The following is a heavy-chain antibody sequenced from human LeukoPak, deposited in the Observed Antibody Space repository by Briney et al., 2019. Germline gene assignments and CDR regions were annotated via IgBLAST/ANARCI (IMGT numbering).Heavy chain of an antibody. Sequence: GGSLRLSCAASGFTFDDYAMHWVRQAPGKGLEWVSGISWNSGSIGYADSVKGRFTISRDNAKDSLYLQMNSLRAEDTALYYCAKDNGYYGSGSYYNVWGQGTLVTVSS. CDR2: ISWNSGSI. D-gene: IGHD3-10*01. CDR3: AKDNGYYGSGSYYNV. J-gene: IGHJ4*02. CDR1: GFTFDDYA. V-gene: IGHV3-9*01.